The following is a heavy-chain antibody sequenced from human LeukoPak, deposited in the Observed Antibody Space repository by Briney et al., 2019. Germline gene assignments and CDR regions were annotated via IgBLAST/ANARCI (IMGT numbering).Heavy chain of an antibody. V-gene: IGHV3-30-3*01. D-gene: IGHD5-24*01. Sequence: GRSLRLSCAASGFTFSSYAMHWVRQAPGKGLEWVAVISYDGSNKYYADSVKGRFTISRDNSKNTLYLQMNSLRAEDTAVYYCARDRDGYPIYYFDYWGQGTLVTVSS. CDR3: ARDRDGYPIYYFDY. CDR2: ISYDGSNK. CDR1: GFTFSSYA. J-gene: IGHJ4*02.